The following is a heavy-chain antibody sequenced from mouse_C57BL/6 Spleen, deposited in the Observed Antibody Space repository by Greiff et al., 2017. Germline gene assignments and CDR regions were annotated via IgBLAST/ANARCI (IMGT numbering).Heavy chain of an antibody. J-gene: IGHJ4*01. CDR2: ISNGGGST. CDR3: ARLDDGYYLYYAMDY. Sequence: DVHLVESGGGLVQPGGSLKLSCAASGFTFSDYYMYWVRQTPEKRLEWVAYISNGGGSTYYPDTVKGRFTISRDNAKNTLYLQMSRLKSEDTAMYYCARLDDGYYLYYAMDYWGQGTSVTVSS. CDR1: GFTFSDYY. D-gene: IGHD2-3*01. V-gene: IGHV5-12*01.